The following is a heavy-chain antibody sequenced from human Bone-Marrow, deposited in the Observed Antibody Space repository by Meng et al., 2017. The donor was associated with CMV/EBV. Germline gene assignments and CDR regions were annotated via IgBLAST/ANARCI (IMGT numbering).Heavy chain of an antibody. CDR2: ISYDGSNK. J-gene: IGHJ4*02. CDR3: ARGVGTTGTTLLDY. V-gene: IGHV3-30*19. D-gene: IGHD1-1*01. CDR1: GFSFSSFG. Sequence: SGFSFSSFGIHWVRQAPGKGLEWVAVISYDGSNKYYADSVKGRFTISRDNSKNTLYLQMNSLRAEDTAVYYCARGVGTTGTTLLDYWGQGTLVTVSS.